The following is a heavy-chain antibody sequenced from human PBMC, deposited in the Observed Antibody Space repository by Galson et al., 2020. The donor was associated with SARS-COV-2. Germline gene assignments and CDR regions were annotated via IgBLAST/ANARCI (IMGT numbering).Heavy chain of an antibody. J-gene: IGHJ2*01. CDR2: LYYSGST. Sequence: ETSETLSLTCTVSGGSISSGGYYWSWIRQHPGKGLEWIGYLYYSGSTYYNPSLKSRVTISVDTSKNQFSLKLSSVTAADTAVYYCARGGLDCSGGSCYWYFDLWGRGTLVTVSS. CDR3: ARGGLDCSGGSCYWYFDL. D-gene: IGHD2-15*01. CDR1: GGSISSGGYY. V-gene: IGHV4-31*03.